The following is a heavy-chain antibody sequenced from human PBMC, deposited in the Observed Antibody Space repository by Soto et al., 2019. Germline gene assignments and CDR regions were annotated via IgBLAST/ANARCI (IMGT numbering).Heavy chain of an antibody. CDR3: ARARGHPYRYGSGYQCYSPYFDY. CDR2: VYYSGRT. J-gene: IGHJ4*02. CDR1: GGSISSYY. Sequence: QMQLQESGPGLVKPSETLSLTCNVSGGSISSYYWGWIRQPPGKGLEWIGYVYYSGRTNYNPSLKSRLTISVDTSNSHFSLELRSVTAADTAVYYCARARGHPYRYGSGYQCYSPYFDYWGQGTLVTVSS. V-gene: IGHV4-59*01. D-gene: IGHD6-19*01.